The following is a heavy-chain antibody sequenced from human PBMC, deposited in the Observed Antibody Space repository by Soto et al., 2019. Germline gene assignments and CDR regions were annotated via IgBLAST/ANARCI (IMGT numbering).Heavy chain of an antibody. Sequence: TLSLTCTVSGGSISSGGYYWSWIRQHPGKGLEWIGYIYYSGSTYYNPSLKSRVTISVDTSKNQFSLKLSSVTAADTAVYYCARVLGIYYDSSGYYFDYWGQGTLVTFSS. V-gene: IGHV4-31*03. CDR1: GGSISSGGYY. CDR2: IYYSGST. D-gene: IGHD3-22*01. J-gene: IGHJ4*02. CDR3: ARVLGIYYDSSGYYFDY.